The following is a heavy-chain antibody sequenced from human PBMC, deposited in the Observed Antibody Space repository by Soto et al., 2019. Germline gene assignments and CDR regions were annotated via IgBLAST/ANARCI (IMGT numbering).Heavy chain of an antibody. CDR2: IIPIFGTA. D-gene: IGHD3-22*01. CDR1: RGTFSSYA. J-gene: IGHJ3*01. V-gene: IGHV1-69*01. CDR3: ARVLKGYYDSSGYAFDL. Sequence: QVQLVQSGAEVKKPGSSVKVSCKASRGTFSSYAISWVRQAPGQGLEWMGGIIPIFGTANYAQTFQGRVTITADESTSTAYRELSSLRSEDTAVYSCARVLKGYYDSSGYAFDLWGSGTMVTVSS.